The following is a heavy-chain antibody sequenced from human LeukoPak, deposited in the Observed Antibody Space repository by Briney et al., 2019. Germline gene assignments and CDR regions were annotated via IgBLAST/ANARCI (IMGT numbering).Heavy chain of an antibody. V-gene: IGHV3-15*01. J-gene: IGHJ6*02. CDR3: TTNVVVTAINYYYYGMDV. CDR1: GFTFSNAW. D-gene: IGHD2-21*02. Sequence: KPGGSLRLSCAASGFTFSNAWMSWVRQAPGKGLEWVGRIKSKTDGGTTDYAVPVKGRFTISRDDSKNTLYLQMNSLKTEDTAVYYCTTNVVVTAINYYYYGMDVWGQGTTVTVSS. CDR2: IKSKTDGGTT.